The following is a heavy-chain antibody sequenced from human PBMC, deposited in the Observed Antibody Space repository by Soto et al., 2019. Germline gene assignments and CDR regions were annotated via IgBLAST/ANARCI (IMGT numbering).Heavy chain of an antibody. J-gene: IGHJ6*02. Sequence: EVQLVESGGGLVQPGGSLRLSCAASGFTLSGYSMNWVRQAPGKGLEWVSYISSSSSTIYYADFVKGRFTISRDNAKNSLYLQMNSLRDEDTAVYCCAGKIYYYYYYAMDVWGQGTTVTVSS. CDR2: ISSSSSTI. V-gene: IGHV3-48*02. CDR3: AGKIYYYYYYAMDV. CDR1: GFTLSGYS.